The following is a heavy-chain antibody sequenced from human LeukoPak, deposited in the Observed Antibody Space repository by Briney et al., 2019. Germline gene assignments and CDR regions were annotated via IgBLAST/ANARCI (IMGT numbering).Heavy chain of an antibody. CDR2: LYYSGSN. J-gene: IGHJ5*02. CDR3: AREVVTLGNWFDR. Sequence: SETLSLPCTVSGAYISSSSYYWGWIRQPPGKGLEWIGSLYYSGSNSYNPSLKSRLTISVDPSKTQSSLKLSAVTAADTAVYYFAREVVTLGNWFDRWGQGTLVTVSS. D-gene: IGHD4-23*01. CDR1: GAYISSSSYY. V-gene: IGHV4-39*07.